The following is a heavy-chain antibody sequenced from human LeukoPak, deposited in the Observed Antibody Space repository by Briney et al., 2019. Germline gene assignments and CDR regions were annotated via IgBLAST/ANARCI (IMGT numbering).Heavy chain of an antibody. Sequence: GGSLRLSCAASGFTFSSYVMSWVRQAPGEGLEWVSGISAGGGSTYYADSVKGRITISRDNSKNTLSLQMNSLRVEDTAVYYCAKIVAHKSYGMDVWGKGTTVTVSS. J-gene: IGHJ6*04. V-gene: IGHV3-23*01. CDR3: AKIVAHKSYGMDV. D-gene: IGHD2-21*01. CDR2: ISAGGGST. CDR1: GFTFSSYV.